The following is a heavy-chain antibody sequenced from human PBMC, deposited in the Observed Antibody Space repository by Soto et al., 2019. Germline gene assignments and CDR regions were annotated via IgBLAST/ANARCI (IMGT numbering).Heavy chain of an antibody. Sequence: PGGSLRPSCAASGFTFSSYAMSWVRQAPGKGLEWVSAISGSGGSTYYADSVKGRFTISRDNSKNTLYLQMNSLRAEDTAVYYCASSHCSGGSCYSPDYYYMDVWGKGTTVTVSS. CDR2: ISGSGGST. J-gene: IGHJ6*03. V-gene: IGHV3-23*01. D-gene: IGHD2-15*01. CDR1: GFTFSSYA. CDR3: ASSHCSGGSCYSPDYYYMDV.